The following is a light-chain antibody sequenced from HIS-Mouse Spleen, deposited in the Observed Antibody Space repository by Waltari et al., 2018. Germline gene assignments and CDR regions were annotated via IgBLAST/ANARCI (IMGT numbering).Light chain of an antibody. CDR1: QSLLHSNGYNY. J-gene: IGKJ1*01. CDR3: MQALQTWT. Sequence: DIVMTQSPLSLPVTPGAPASISCSPSQSLLHSNGYNYLDWYLQKPGQSPQLLIYLGSNRASGVPDRFSGSGSGTDFTLKISRVEAEDVGVYYCMQALQTWTFGQGTKVEIK. CDR2: LGS. V-gene: IGKV2-28*01.